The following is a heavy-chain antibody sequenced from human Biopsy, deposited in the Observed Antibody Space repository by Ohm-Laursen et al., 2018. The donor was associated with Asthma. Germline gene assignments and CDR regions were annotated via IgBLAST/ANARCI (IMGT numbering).Heavy chain of an antibody. CDR1: GYTFTHYA. J-gene: IGHJ5*02. D-gene: IGHD2-8*02. Sequence: SSVKVSCKASGYTFTHYAIHWLRQAPGQRPEWMGWINAGNGKLEYSGKFQGRVTITRDTSATTAYMELSSLTSGDTAVYYCARDGNWCRLRNCSPPGYWFDPWGQGTLVTVYS. CDR3: ARDGNWCRLRNCSPPGYWFDP. V-gene: IGHV1-3*01. CDR2: INAGNGKL.